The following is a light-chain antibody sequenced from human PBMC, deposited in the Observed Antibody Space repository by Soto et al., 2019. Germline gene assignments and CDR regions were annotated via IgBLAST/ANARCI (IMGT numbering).Light chain of an antibody. CDR2: GAS. V-gene: IGKV3-20*01. J-gene: IGKJ1*01. CDR1: QSVSGTY. CDR3: QKYGSSPWT. Sequence: EIVLTQSPGTLSFSPLERATLSCSSSQSVSGTYLAWYQQTPGQAPRLLIYGASTRATGIPDRFSGSGSGTDFTLTISRLEPEDFTVYYCQKYGSSPWTFGQGTKVDIK.